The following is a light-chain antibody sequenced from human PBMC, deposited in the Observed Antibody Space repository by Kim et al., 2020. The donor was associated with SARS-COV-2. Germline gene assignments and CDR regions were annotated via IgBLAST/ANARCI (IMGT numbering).Light chain of an antibody. CDR1: TGAVSSGHY. J-gene: IGLJ2*01. V-gene: IGLV7-46*01. CDR3: CLSYSGDVV. Sequence: PERTVTLTCGASTGAVSSGHYPYWLQQKPGHAPRTLMYDTSHKHSRTPTRCSGSVLGGKAALTLSGAQHEDEAEYYCCLSYSGDVVFGGGTQLTVL. CDR2: DTS.